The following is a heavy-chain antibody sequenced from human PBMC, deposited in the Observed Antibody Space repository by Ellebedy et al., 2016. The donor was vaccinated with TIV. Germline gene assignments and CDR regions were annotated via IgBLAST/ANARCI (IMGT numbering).Heavy chain of an antibody. V-gene: IGHV1-2*02. J-gene: IGHJ4*02. CDR1: GYTFTGYY. D-gene: IGHD6-19*01. CDR2: INPNSGGT. Sequence: ASVKVSCKASGYTFTGYYMHWVRQAPGQGLEWMGWINPNSGGTKYAQKFQGRVTMTRDTSISTAYMELSRLRSDDTAVYYCARGDRSGWYWYFDYWGQGTLVTVSS. CDR3: ARGDRSGWYWYFDY.